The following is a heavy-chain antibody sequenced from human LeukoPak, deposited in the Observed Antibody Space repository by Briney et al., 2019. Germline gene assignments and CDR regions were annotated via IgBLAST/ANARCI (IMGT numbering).Heavy chain of an antibody. Sequence: GGSLRLSCAASGFTFSSYAMSWVRQAPGKGLEWVSAISGSGGSTYYADSVKGRFTISRDNSKNTLYLQMNSLRAEDTAVYYCAKAGQRAVAGTVSFDHWGQGTLVTVSS. V-gene: IGHV3-23*01. D-gene: IGHD6-19*01. CDR2: ISGSGGST. CDR3: AKAGQRAVAGTVSFDH. J-gene: IGHJ4*02. CDR1: GFTFSSYA.